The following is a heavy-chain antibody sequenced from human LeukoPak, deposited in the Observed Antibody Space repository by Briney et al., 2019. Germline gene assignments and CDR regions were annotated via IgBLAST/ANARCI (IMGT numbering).Heavy chain of an antibody. CDR1: GFTFSSYE. Sequence: GGSLRLSRAASGFTFSSYEMNWVRQAPGKGLEWVSYISSSGSSISYADSVKGRFTISRDNAKNSLYLQMNSLRAEDTAVYYCARLQEDYDFWSGSRAWFDPWGRGTLVTVSS. CDR3: ARLQEDYDFWSGSRAWFDP. J-gene: IGHJ5*02. D-gene: IGHD3-3*01. CDR2: ISSSGSSI. V-gene: IGHV3-48*03.